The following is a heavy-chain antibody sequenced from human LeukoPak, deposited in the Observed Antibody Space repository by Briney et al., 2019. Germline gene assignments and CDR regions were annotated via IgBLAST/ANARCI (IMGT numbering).Heavy chain of an antibody. V-gene: IGHV3-30*04. D-gene: IGHD3-22*01. J-gene: IGHJ4*02. CDR2: SSNHGSDE. CDR1: GFTFTSLP. Sequence: PVGSLRLSCAASGFTFTSLPLHWVRQAPGKGLEWVAVSSNHGSDEYYADSVKGRFTVSSDNSKKTVYLQMDSLRAENTAVYYCAMDYYDSNGYSRGWDYWGQGTLVTVSS. CDR3: AMDYYDSNGYSRGWDY.